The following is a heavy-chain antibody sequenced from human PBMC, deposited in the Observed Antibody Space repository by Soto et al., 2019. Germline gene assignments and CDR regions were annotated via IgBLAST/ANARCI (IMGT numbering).Heavy chain of an antibody. D-gene: IGHD1-26*01. V-gene: IGHV1-46*01. CDR3: AREDSGFSGSHYIDYFNY. Sequence: ASVKVSCKASGYTFTSYYIHWVRQAPGQGLEWMGVINPSGGSTSYAQNFQGRVTFTRDTSAGTVYMQLSSLTSEDTAVYYCAREDSGFSGSHYIDYFNYGGQGALVTVS. CDR1: GYTFTSYY. J-gene: IGHJ4*02. CDR2: INPSGGST.